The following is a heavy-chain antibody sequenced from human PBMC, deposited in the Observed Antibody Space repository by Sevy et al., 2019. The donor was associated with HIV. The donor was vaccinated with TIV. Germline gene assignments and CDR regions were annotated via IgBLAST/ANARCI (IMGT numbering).Heavy chain of an antibody. V-gene: IGHV4-4*07. CDR1: GGSVSGFR. J-gene: IGHJ6*02. D-gene: IGHD3-9*01. Sequence: TETLSLTCTVSGGSVSGFRWSWIRQSAGKGLEWMGRMYNSEKTYNPSLKSRVTMSVDTSRDQFSLKLSSVTAADTAVYYGARVIPEDIFYYGMDVWGQGTTVTVSS. CDR3: ARVIPEDIFYYGMDV. CDR2: MYNSEKT.